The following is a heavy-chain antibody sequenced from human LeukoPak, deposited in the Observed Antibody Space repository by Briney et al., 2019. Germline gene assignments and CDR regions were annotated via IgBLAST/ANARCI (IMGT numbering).Heavy chain of an antibody. CDR3: ARATGWKGYDSSGYQY. D-gene: IGHD3-22*01. CDR1: GFTFSSYS. V-gene: IGHV3-21*01. J-gene: IGHJ4*02. CDR2: ISSSSSYT. Sequence: GGSLRLSCAASGFTFSSYSMNWVRQAPGKGLEWVSSISSSSSYTYYADSVKGRFTISRDNAKNSLYLQMNSLRAEDTAVYYCARATGWKGYDSSGYQYWGQGTLVTVSS.